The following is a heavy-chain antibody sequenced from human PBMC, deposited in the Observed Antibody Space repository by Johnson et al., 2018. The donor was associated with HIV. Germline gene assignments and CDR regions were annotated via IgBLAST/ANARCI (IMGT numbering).Heavy chain of an antibody. CDR3: ASGAYSSSLTFDI. CDR1: GFTFNDHG. Sequence: MMLVESGGGVVRPGGSLRLSCAVSGFTFNDHGMSWVRQAPGKGLEWVSGINWNGGSTGYADSVKGRFTISRDNAKNSLYLQMNSLRVEDTAVYYCASGAYSSSLTFDIWGQGTMVTVSS. CDR2: INWNGGST. D-gene: IGHD6-6*01. V-gene: IGHV3-20*04. J-gene: IGHJ3*02.